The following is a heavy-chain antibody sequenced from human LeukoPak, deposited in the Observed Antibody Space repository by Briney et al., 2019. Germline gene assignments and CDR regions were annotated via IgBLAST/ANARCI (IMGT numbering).Heavy chain of an antibody. CDR2: IYYSGST. CDR1: GGSISSSSYY. CDR3: AREASAARTSYYGLDV. J-gene: IGHJ6*02. D-gene: IGHD6-6*01. Sequence: SETLSLTCTVSGGSISSSSYYWSWIRQPPGKGLEWIGYIYYSGSTNYNPSLKSRVTISVDTSKNQFSLKLSSVTAADTAVYYCAREASAARTSYYGLDVWGQGTTITVSS. V-gene: IGHV4-61*01.